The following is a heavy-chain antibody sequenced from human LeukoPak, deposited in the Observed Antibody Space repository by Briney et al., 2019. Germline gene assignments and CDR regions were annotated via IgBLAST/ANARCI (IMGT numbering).Heavy chain of an antibody. J-gene: IGHJ5*02. CDR2: ISAYNGNT. V-gene: IGHV1-18*01. CDR1: GYTFTSYG. D-gene: IGHD3-22*01. CDR3: ARDPYYYDSSGYPNWFDP. Sequence: ASVKVSCKASGYTFTSYGISWVRQAPGQGLEWMGWISAYNGNTNYAQKLQGRVTMTTDTSTSTAYMELRSLRSDDTAVYYCARDPYYYDSSGYPNWFDPWGQGTLVTVSS.